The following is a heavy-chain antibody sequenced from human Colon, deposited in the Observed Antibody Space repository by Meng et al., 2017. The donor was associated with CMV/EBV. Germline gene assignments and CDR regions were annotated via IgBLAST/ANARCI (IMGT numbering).Heavy chain of an antibody. CDR3: ATAMAGVADY. CDR2: INTDGSGT. D-gene: IGHD6-19*01. J-gene: IGHJ4*02. Sequence: LSCAASEFTFSIYWLRWVRQAPGKGLVWVSRINTDGSGTYYADSVKGRFTISRDNAKNTLYLQMNSLRPEDTAVYYCATAMAGVADYWGPGTLVTVSS. CDR1: EFTFSIYW. V-gene: IGHV3-74*01.